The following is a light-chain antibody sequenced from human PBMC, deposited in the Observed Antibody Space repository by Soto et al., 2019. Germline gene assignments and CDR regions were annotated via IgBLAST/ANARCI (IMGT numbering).Light chain of an antibody. CDR3: QQYNNWPPWT. CDR1: QSVSSN. Sequence: EIVMTQSPATLSVSPGERATLSCRASQSVSSNLAWYQQKPGQAPRLLIYGASTRAPGIPARFSGSGSGTEFTLTISSRQSEDFAVYYCQQYNNWPPWTFGQGTKVEIK. CDR2: GAS. V-gene: IGKV3-15*01. J-gene: IGKJ1*01.